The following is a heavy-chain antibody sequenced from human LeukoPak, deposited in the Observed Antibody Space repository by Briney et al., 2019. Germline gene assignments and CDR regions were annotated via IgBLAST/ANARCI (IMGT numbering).Heavy chain of an antibody. CDR2: IYYSGST. Sequence: SETLSLTCTVSGYSISSGYYWGWIRQPPGTGLEWIGSIYYSGSTYYNPSLKSRVTISVDTSKNQFSLKLSSVTAADTAVYYCAREGERKTYYDFWSGYLAGYYYYMDVWGKGTTVTVSS. CDR3: AREGERKTYYDFWSGYLAGYYYYMDV. J-gene: IGHJ6*03. V-gene: IGHV4-38-2*02. D-gene: IGHD3-3*01. CDR1: GYSISSGYY.